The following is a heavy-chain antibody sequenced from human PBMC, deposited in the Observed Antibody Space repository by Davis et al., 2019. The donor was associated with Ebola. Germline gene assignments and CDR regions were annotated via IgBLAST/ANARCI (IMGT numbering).Heavy chain of an antibody. D-gene: IGHD3-16*01. CDR1: RFTFSSYS. J-gene: IGHJ4*02. CDR2: ISSSSSYI. V-gene: IGHV3-21*01. CDR3: ARDLSWAGYFDD. Sequence: GGSLRLSCAASRFTFSSYSMNWVRQAPGKGLEWVSSISSSSSYIHYADSVKGRFTISRDNAKNSMYLQMNSLRAEDTAVYYCARDLSWAGYFDDWGQGTLVTVSS.